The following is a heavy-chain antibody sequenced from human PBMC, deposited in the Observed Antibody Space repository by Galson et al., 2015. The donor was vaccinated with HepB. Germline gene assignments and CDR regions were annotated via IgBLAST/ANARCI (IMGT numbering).Heavy chain of an antibody. CDR1: GFNFSSYG. Sequence: SLRLSCAASGFNFSSYGMHWVRQAPGKGLEWVAVIWYNGSNKYYADSVKGRFTISRDNSKNTLYLQMNSLRDEDTAMYYCARTEGYDIWTDYWGQGSLVPVSS. D-gene: IGHD3-9*01. J-gene: IGHJ4*02. V-gene: IGHV3-33*03. CDR3: ARTEGYDIWTDY. CDR2: IWYNGSNK.